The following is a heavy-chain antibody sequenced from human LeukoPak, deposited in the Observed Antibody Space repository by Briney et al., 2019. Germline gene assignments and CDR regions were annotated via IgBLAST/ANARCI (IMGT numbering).Heavy chain of an antibody. Sequence: ASVKVSCEASGYTFINYGISWVRQAPGQGLEWMGWISAENGNTGYVENLQGRVTMTTDTSSSTVYMELRSLRPDDTAVYYCARGPPYGDYSWYFDLWGRGTLVTVSS. CDR3: ARGPPYGDYSWYFDL. J-gene: IGHJ2*01. D-gene: IGHD4-17*01. CDR2: ISAENGNT. V-gene: IGHV1-18*01. CDR1: GYTFINYG.